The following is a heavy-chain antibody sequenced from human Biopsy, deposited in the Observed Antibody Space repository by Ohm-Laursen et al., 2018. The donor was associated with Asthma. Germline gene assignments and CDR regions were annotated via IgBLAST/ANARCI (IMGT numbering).Heavy chain of an antibody. V-gene: IGHV5-51*01. D-gene: IGHD3-10*01. CDR3: ARLAYGSGSFFDF. CDR2: IFPGDSDT. Sequence: ESLRISCKASGYIFTSYWIGWVRQMPGKGLEWMGIIFPGDSDTIYSPSFQGQVTISADKSIGTAYLQWSSLKPSDTAIYYCARLAYGSGSFFDFWGQGTLVTVAS. J-gene: IGHJ4*02. CDR1: GYIFTSYW.